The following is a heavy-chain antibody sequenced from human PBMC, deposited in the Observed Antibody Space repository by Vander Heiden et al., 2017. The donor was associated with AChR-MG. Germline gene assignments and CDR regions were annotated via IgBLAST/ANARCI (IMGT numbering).Heavy chain of an antibody. CDR3: ARSPGYIVVVPAANWFDP. J-gene: IGHJ5*02. CDR1: GGSFSGYY. V-gene: IGHV4-34*01. Sequence: QVQLQQWGAGLLKPSETLSLTCAVYGGSFSGYYWSWNRQPPGKGLEWIGEINHSGSTNYNPSLKSRVTISVDTSKNQFSLKLSSVTAADTAVYYCARSPGYIVVVPAANWFDPWGQGTLVTVSS. D-gene: IGHD2-2*01. CDR2: INHSGST.